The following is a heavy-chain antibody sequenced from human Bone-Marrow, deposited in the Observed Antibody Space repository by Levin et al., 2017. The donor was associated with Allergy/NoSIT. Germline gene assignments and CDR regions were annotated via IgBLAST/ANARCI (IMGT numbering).Heavy chain of an antibody. Sequence: GESLKISCEASGFKFNSYALSWIRQAPGKGLEWVATITQDGSEKHYVDSVKGRFTISRDSANNSVYLQMNSLTADDTGRYYCARNPTKILWSFIHYYYGMNVWGQGTTVTVSS. J-gene: IGHJ6*02. D-gene: IGHD2/OR15-2a*01. CDR3: ARNPTKILWSFIHYYYGMNV. CDR2: ITQDGSEK. CDR1: GFKFNSYA. V-gene: IGHV3-7*01.